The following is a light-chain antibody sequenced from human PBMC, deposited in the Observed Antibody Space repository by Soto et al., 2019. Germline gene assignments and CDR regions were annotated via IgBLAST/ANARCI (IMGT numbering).Light chain of an antibody. J-gene: IGKJ3*01. CDR2: GAS. CDR1: QSVSRSY. Sequence: EIVLTQSPGTLSLSPGERATLSCRASQSVSRSYLAWYQQKPGQAPRLLIYGASSRATGIPDRFSGSGSGTDFTLTISRLEPEFFAVYFCQQYGSSLFTFGPTTKVDI. CDR3: QQYGSSLFT. V-gene: IGKV3-20*01.